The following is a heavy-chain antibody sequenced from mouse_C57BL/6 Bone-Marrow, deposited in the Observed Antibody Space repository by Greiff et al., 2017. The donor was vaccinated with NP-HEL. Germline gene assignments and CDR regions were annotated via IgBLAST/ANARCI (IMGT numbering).Heavy chain of an antibody. Sequence: EVMLVESGGGLVKPGGSLKLSCAASGFTFSSYAMSWVRQTPEKRLEWVATISDGGSYTYYPDNVKGRFTISRDNAKNNLYLQMSHLKSEDTAMYYCARDRWERWYFDVWGTGTTVTVSS. CDR1: GFTFSSYA. D-gene: IGHD2-3*01. J-gene: IGHJ1*03. CDR3: ARDRWERWYFDV. V-gene: IGHV5-4*01. CDR2: ISDGGSYT.